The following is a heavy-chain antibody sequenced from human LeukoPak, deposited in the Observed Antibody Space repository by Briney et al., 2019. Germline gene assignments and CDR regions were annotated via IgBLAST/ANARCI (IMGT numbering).Heavy chain of an antibody. CDR2: IYYSGST. Sequence: SETLSLTCTVFDSSISSGYYWGWIRQHPGKGLEWIGYIYYSGSTYYNPSLKSRVTISVDTSKNQFSLKLSSVTAADTAVYYCARDLGNRYSSGPNFGYWGQGTLVTVSS. CDR3: ARDLGNRYSSGPNFGY. J-gene: IGHJ4*02. CDR1: DSSISSGYY. V-gene: IGHV4-31*03. D-gene: IGHD6-19*01.